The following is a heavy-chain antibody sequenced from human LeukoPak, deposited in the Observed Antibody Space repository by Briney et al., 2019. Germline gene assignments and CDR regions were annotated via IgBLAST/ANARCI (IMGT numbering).Heavy chain of an antibody. V-gene: IGHV1-2*02. CDR2: INPNSGGT. CDR3: ARTNTYYYDSSGYYHQDPFDY. Sequence: GASVKVSCKASGYTFTGYYMHWVRQAPGQGLEWMGWINPNSGGTNYAQKFQGRVTMTRDTSISTAYMELSRLRSDDTAAYYCARTNTYYYDSSGYYHQDPFDYWGQGTLVTVSS. CDR1: GYTFTGYY. J-gene: IGHJ4*02. D-gene: IGHD3-22*01.